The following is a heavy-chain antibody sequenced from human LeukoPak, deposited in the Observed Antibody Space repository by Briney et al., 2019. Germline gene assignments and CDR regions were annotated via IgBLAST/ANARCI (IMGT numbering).Heavy chain of an antibody. CDR1: GFTLTEVS. D-gene: IGHD5-18*01. Sequence: ASVKVSCKLSGFTLTEVSIHWVRQAPGKGLEWMGGFDPEDGQTIYAQKFQGRVTMTEDTSTDTAFINLDSLRSEDTAVYYCTTVLPGIQLWSRPLWFFDLWGRGTLVIVSS. J-gene: IGHJ2*01. CDR2: FDPEDGQT. V-gene: IGHV1-24*01. CDR3: TTVLPGIQLWSRPLWFFDL.